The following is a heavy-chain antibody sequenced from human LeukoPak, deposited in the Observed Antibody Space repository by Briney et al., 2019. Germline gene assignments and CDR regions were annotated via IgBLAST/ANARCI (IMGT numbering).Heavy chain of an antibody. V-gene: IGHV1-46*01. CDR2: INPSGGRT. J-gene: IGHJ5*02. Sequence: GASVKVSCKASGYTFTGYYMHWVRQAPGQGLEWMGIINPSGGRTSYAQKFQGRVTMTRDTSITTVYMELSRLTSDDTAVYYCARVAVEMASWLDPWGQGTLVTVSS. D-gene: IGHD5-24*01. CDR3: ARVAVEMASWLDP. CDR1: GYTFTGYY.